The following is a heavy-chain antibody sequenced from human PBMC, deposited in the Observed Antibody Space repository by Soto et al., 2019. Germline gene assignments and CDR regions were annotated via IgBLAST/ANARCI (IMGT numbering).Heavy chain of an antibody. D-gene: IGHD1-26*01. J-gene: IGHJ4*02. CDR1: GYTFTSYG. CDR3: ARDRGIVGDTTGIGFDY. CDR2: ISAYNGNT. V-gene: IGHV1-18*04. Sequence: ASVKVSCKASGYTFTSYGISWVRQAPGQGLEWMGWISAYNGNTNYAQKLQGRVTMTTDTSTSTAYMELRSLRSDDTAVYYCARDRGIVGDTTGIGFDYWGQGTLVTVSS.